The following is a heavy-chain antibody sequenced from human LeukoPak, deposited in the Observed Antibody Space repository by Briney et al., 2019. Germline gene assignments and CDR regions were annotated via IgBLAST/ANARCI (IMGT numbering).Heavy chain of an antibody. CDR3: ARDKTTGGWYEFDY. CDR1: GFTFSRYN. J-gene: IGHJ4*02. D-gene: IGHD6-19*01. V-gene: IGHV3-21*06. Sequence: GGSLRLSCAASGFTFSRYNMNWVRQAPGKGPEWVSSITSSSSYIYYAESVKGRFTISRENAKNSLYLQMDRLRVEDTAVYYCARDKTTGGWYEFDYWGQGTLVTVSS. CDR2: ITSSSSYI.